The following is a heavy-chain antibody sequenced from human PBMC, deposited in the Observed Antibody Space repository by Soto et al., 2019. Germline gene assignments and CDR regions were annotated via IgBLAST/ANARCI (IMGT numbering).Heavy chain of an antibody. Sequence: PSETLSLTCTVSGDSIGSGNKYWSWIRQPPGKGLEWLGTTYYGASSYYNPSLRSRITILLDASTNQLSLRLSSVTAADTAVYFCVRVAGSASWYETDSWGQGILVTVSS. V-gene: IGHV4-39*07. CDR1: GDSIGSGNKY. J-gene: IGHJ4*02. D-gene: IGHD6-13*01. CDR2: TYYGASS. CDR3: VRVAGSASWYETDS.